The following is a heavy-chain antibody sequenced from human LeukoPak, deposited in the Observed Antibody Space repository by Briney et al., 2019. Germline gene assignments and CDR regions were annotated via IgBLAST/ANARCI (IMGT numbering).Heavy chain of an antibody. D-gene: IGHD5-18*01. Sequence: GGSLRLSCAASGFSFRNYWMSWVRQAPGKGLEWVANINPDGSEKYYVDSVKGRFTISRDNAKNSLYLQMNSLRAEDTALYYCARVVEYSYGGFDYWGQGTLVTVSS. CDR1: GFSFRNYW. V-gene: IGHV3-7*03. CDR2: INPDGSEK. CDR3: ARVVEYSYGGFDY. J-gene: IGHJ4*02.